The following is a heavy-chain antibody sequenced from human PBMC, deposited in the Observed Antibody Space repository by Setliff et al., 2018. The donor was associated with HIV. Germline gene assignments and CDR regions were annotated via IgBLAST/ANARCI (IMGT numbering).Heavy chain of an antibody. V-gene: IGHV4-59*01. D-gene: IGHD3-10*01. J-gene: IGHJ6*03. Sequence: HPGKGLEWLGYVSSSGTTNYTPSLESRLTISVDTSKNQVSLRLSSLTAADTAVYFCARVVSRREDRGTWMKLWLAPYYMDVWGKGTKVTVSS. CDR2: VSSSGTT. CDR3: ARVVSRREDRGTWMKLWLAPYYMDV.